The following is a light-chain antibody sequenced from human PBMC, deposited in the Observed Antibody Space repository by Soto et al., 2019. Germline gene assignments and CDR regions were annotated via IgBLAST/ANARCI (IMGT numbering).Light chain of an antibody. CDR2: GAS. CDR1: QSVSSN. CDR3: QQYNIWPWT. Sequence: EIVMTQSPATLSVSPGERATLSCRASQSVSSNLAWYQQKPGQAPRLLIYGASTRATGIPARFSGSGSGTEFTLTISSLQSEDFAVYYCQQYNIWPWTFGQGKKVEIK. J-gene: IGKJ1*01. V-gene: IGKV3-15*01.